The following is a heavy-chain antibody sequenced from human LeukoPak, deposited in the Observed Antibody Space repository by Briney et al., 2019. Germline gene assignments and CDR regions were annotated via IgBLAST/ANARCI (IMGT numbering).Heavy chain of an antibody. CDR2: IGAGGRGDT. D-gene: IGHD1-20*01. CDR3: VKGYNWNDEFDY. Sequence: GGSLRLSCAASGIAFSSFGLGWVRQAPGKGLEWVSGIGAGGRGDTYYADSVKGRFIISRDNSKDTLFLHLNSLRAEDTATYYCVKGYNWNDEFDYWGQGTLVTVS. J-gene: IGHJ4*02. CDR1: GIAFSSFG. V-gene: IGHV3-23*01.